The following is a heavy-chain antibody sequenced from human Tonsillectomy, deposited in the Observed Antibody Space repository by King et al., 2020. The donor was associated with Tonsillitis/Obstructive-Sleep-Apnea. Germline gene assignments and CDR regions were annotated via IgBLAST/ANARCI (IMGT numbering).Heavy chain of an antibody. V-gene: IGHV3-7*03. CDR3: ARVKAGGWYFDL. Sequence: VQLVESGGGLVQPGGSLRLSCAASGFTFSNYWVYWVRQAPGKGLEWVANIKQDGSEKYYVDSVKGRFTISRDNAKNSLYLQMNSLRAEDTAVYYCARVKAGGWYFDLWGRGTLVTVSS. CDR2: IKQDGSEK. D-gene: IGHD3-10*01. J-gene: IGHJ2*01. CDR1: GFTFSNYW.